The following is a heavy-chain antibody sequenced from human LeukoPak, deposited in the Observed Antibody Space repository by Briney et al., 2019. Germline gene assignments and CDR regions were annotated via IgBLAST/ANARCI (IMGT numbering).Heavy chain of an antibody. V-gene: IGHV3-7*01. CDR2: IKQDGSEK. D-gene: IGHD3-22*01. CDR3: ASGGADSSGKD. Sequence: GGSLRLSCAASGFTFSNAWMSWVRQAPGKGLEWVANIKQDGSEKYYVDSVKGRFTISRDNAKNSLYLQMNSLRAEDTAVYYCASGGADSSGKDWGQGTLVTVSS. J-gene: IGHJ4*02. CDR1: GFTFSNAW.